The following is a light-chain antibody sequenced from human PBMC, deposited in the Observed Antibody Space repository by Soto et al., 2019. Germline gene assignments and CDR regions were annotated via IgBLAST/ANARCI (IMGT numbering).Light chain of an antibody. J-gene: IGKJ1*01. CDR2: DAS. CDR3: QQYAGSPST. Sequence: EIVLTQSPGTLSLSPGERATLSCRASQRVSNSYLAWYQQKPGQGPRLLIYDASSRATGIPDRFSGSGSGTDFTLTISRLEPEDFAVYYCQQYAGSPSTFGQGTKVEI. V-gene: IGKV3-20*01. CDR1: QRVSNSY.